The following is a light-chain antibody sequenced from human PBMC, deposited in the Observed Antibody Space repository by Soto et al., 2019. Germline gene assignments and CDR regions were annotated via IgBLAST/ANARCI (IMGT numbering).Light chain of an antibody. J-gene: IGKJ1*01. CDR3: QQYNTYSWT. CDR1: HSISSW. CDR2: KAS. V-gene: IGKV1-5*03. Sequence: IQVSISPSTLSASVGDRVTITCRASHSISSWLAWYQQKPGKAPKLLIYKASSLESGIPSRFSGSGSGTEFTLTIAGLEPDDFATYYCQQYNTYSWTFGPGTKVDI.